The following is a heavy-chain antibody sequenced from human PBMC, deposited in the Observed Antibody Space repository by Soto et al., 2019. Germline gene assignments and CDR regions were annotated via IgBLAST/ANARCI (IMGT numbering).Heavy chain of an antibody. CDR2: IWYDGSNK. D-gene: IGHD2-15*01. Sequence: QVQLVESGGGVVQPGRSLRLSCAASGFTFSNYGMHWVRQAPGKGLEWVAVIWYDGSNKYYADSVKGRFTISRDNSKKTLFLQMDSLGAEDKAVEYCASDGYCSGGSCYSVPVFDYWGQGTLVTVSS. CDR1: GFTFSNYG. CDR3: ASDGYCSGGSCYSVPVFDY. V-gene: IGHV3-33*01. J-gene: IGHJ4*02.